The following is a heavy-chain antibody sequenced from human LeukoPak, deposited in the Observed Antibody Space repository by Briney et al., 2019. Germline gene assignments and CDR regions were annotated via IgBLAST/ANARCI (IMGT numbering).Heavy chain of an antibody. D-gene: IGHD2-2*01. CDR1: GFTFSSYA. J-gene: IGHJ5*02. Sequence: QAGGSLRLSCAASGFTFSSYAMSWVRQAPGKGLEWVSAISGSGGSTYYADSVKGRFTISRDNSKNTLYLQMNSLRAEDTAVYYCAKGDYCSSTSCYLDWFDPWGRGTLVTVSS. CDR3: AKGDYCSSTSCYLDWFDP. CDR2: ISGSGGST. V-gene: IGHV3-23*01.